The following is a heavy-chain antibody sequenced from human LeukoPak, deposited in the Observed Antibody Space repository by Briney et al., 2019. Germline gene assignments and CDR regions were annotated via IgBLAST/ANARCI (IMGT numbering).Heavy chain of an antibody. V-gene: IGHV4-34*01. J-gene: IGHJ6*02. D-gene: IGHD6-13*01. CDR3: AREIAAAGASYYYYYGMDV. CDR1: GGSFSGYY. Sequence: SETLSLTCAVYGGSFSGYYWSWIRQPPGKGLEWLGEINHSGSTNYNPSLKSRVTISVDTSKNQFSLKLSSVTAADTAVYYCAREIAAAGASYYYYYGMDVWGQGTLVTVSS. CDR2: INHSGST.